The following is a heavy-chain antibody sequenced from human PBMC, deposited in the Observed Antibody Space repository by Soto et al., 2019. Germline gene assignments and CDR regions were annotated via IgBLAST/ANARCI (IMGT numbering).Heavy chain of an antibody. V-gene: IGHV4-39*01. CDR1: GGSISSTSYY. Sequence: TSETLSLTCTVSGGSISSTSYYWGWIRQPPGKGLEWIGNIYHSGTTYYNPSLTSRVTISVDTSKNQFSLKLTSVTAVDTAVYYCARHDYDSGSYVRYWGQGTLVTVSS. CDR2: IYHSGTT. CDR3: ARHDYDSGSYVRY. J-gene: IGHJ4*02. D-gene: IGHD3-10*01.